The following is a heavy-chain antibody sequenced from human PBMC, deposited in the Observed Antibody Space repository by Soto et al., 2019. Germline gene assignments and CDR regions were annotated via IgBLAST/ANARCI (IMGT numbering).Heavy chain of an antibody. CDR1: GDSITSYY. CDR3: ARDSPYILDAFDV. CDR2: IYYSGTT. Sequence: PSETLSLTCTVSGDSITSYYWSWVRQPPGKGLEWIAYIYYSGTTNYNPSLKNRVNISLDTSKNQFSLKLSFVTAADSAVYYCARDSPYILDAFDVWGQGTMVTVSS. V-gene: IGHV4-59*01. D-gene: IGHD2-2*02. J-gene: IGHJ3*01.